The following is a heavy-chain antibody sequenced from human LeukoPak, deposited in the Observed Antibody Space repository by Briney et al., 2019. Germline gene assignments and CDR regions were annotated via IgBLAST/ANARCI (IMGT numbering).Heavy chain of an antibody. CDR3: ARVFVGYYGSGSYYNAAFDI. V-gene: IGHV1-3*01. CDR1: GYTFTSYA. D-gene: IGHD3-10*01. J-gene: IGHJ3*02. CDR2: INAGNGNT. Sequence: ASVKVSCKASGYTFTSYAMHWVRQAPGQRLEWMGWINAGNGNTKYSQKFQGRVTITRDTSASTAYMELSSLRSEDTAVYHCARVFVGYYGSGSYYNAAFDIWGQGTMVTVSS.